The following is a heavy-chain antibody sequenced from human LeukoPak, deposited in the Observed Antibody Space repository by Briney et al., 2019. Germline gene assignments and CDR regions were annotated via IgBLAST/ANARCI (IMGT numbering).Heavy chain of an antibody. CDR1: GGSISSYY. D-gene: IGHD3-22*01. CDR3: ARTSKRYYYDSSGYYFDY. Sequence: SETLSLTCTVSGGSISSYYRSWIRQPPGKGLEWIGYIYYSGSTTYNPSLKSRVTISVDMSKNQFSLKLISVTAADTAVYYCARTSKRYYYDSSGYYFDYWGQGTLVTVSS. J-gene: IGHJ4*02. CDR2: IYYSGST. V-gene: IGHV4-59*01.